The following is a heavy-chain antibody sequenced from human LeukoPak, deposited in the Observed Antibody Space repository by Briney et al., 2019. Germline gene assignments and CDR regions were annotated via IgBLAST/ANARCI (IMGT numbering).Heavy chain of an antibody. J-gene: IGHJ4*02. CDR2: IYYSGGT. Sequence: SETLSLTCTVSGGSISSGGYYWSWIRQHPGKGLEWIGYIYYSGGTYYNPSLKSRVTISVDTSKNQFSLKLSSVTAADTAVYYCASTAAAGYSFGGSFDYWGQGTLVTVSS. CDR3: ASTAAAGYSFGGSFDY. V-gene: IGHV4-31*03. CDR1: GGSISSGGYY. D-gene: IGHD5-18*01.